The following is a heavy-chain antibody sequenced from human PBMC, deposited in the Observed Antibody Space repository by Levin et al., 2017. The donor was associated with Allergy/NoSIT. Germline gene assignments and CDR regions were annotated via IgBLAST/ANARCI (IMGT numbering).Heavy chain of an antibody. CDR3: ACLYNDTSGYYLKGDFEY. D-gene: IGHD3-22*01. V-gene: IGHV4-4*02. CDR1: GGSISSSNW. J-gene: IGHJ4*02. CDR2: IYHSGST. Sequence: SETLSLTCVVSGGSISSSNWWSWVRQPPGKGLEWIGEIYHSGSTNYNPSLKSRVTISVDKSKNQFSLNLSSVTAADTAVYYCACLYNDTSGYYLKGDFEYWGQGTLVTVST.